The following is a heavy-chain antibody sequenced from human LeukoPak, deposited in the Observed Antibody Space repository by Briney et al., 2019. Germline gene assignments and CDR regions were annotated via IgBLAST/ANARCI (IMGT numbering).Heavy chain of an antibody. J-gene: IGHJ4*02. CDR1: GGSISSYY. CDR2: IYYSGST. D-gene: IGHD6-6*01. Sequence: PSETLSLTCTVSGGSISSYYWSWIRQPPGKGLEWIGYIYYSGSTNYNPSLKSRVTISVGTSKNQFSLKLSSVTAADTAVYYCARAIAARLPLGYWGQGTLVTVSS. CDR3: ARAIAARLPLGY. V-gene: IGHV4-59*01.